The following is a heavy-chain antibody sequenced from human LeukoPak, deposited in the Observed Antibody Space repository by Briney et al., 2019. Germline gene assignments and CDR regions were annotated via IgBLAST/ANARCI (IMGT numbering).Heavy chain of an antibody. V-gene: IGHV4-39*07. CDR1: GASSSSSGLY. CDR3: ARVPMREYYFDY. Sequence: SETLSLTCTVSGASSSSSGLYWGWIRQPPGKGLEWIGEINHSGSTNYNPSLKSRVTISVDTSKNQFSLKLSSVTAADTAVYYCARVPMREYYFDYWGQGTLVTVSS. D-gene: IGHD3-10*01. CDR2: INHSGST. J-gene: IGHJ4*02.